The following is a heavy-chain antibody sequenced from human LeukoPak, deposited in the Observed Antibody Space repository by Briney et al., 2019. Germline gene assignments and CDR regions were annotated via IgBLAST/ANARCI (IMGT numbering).Heavy chain of an antibody. CDR1: GYTYTGYY. Sequence: GASVKVSCTASGYTYTGYYMHWVRQAPGQGLEWMGWINPNSGGTNYAQKFQGRVTMTRDTSISTAYMELSRLRSDDTAVYYCARGAIAAAGWFDPWGQGTLVTVSS. J-gene: IGHJ5*02. CDR3: ARGAIAAAGWFDP. V-gene: IGHV1-2*02. CDR2: INPNSGGT. D-gene: IGHD6-13*01.